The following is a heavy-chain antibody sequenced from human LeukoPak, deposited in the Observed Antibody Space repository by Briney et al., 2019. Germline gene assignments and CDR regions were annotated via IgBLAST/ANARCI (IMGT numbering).Heavy chain of an antibody. CDR1: GGSISSGSYY. Sequence: PSQTLSLTCTVSGGSISSGSYYWRWIRQPAGKGLEWIGRIYTSGSTNYNPSLKSRVTISVDTSKNQFSLKLSSVTAADTAVYYCARSTAGTFDFDYWGQGTLVTVSS. V-gene: IGHV4-61*02. CDR3: ARSTAGTFDFDY. J-gene: IGHJ4*02. CDR2: IYTSGST. D-gene: IGHD6-19*01.